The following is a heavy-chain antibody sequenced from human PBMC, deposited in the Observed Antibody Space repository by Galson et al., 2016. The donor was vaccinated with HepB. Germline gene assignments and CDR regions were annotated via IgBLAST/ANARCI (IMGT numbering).Heavy chain of an antibody. Sequence: SLRLSCAASGLTFSNAWMNWVRQAPGKGLEWVGHIKSKSDGGTTEYAAPVKGRFTISRDDSKDTLFLQMNSLRTEDTAVYYCSAGLWDYWGQGTLVTVSS. D-gene: IGHD3-10*01. CDR2: IKSKSDGGTT. J-gene: IGHJ4*02. CDR3: SAGLWDY. V-gene: IGHV3-15*07. CDR1: GLTFSNAW.